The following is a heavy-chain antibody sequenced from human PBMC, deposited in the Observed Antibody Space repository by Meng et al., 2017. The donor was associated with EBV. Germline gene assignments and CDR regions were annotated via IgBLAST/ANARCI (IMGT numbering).Heavy chain of an antibody. D-gene: IGHD6-13*01. J-gene: IGHJ4*02. CDR3: ARAEIAAAGRLDY. CDR1: GYTFRNYA. Sequence: QWRLVQSGSEWKRPGAAVKVSCKASGYTFRNYAINWMRQVPGQGLEWMGGIIPIFGTANYAQKFQGRVTITADKSTGTAYMELSSLRSEDTAVYYCARAEIAAAGRLDYWGQGTLVTVSS. V-gene: IGHV1-69*06. CDR2: IIPIFGTA.